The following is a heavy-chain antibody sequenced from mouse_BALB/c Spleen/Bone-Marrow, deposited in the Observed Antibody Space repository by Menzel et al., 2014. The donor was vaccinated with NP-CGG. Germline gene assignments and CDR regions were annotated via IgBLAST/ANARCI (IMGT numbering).Heavy chain of an antibody. CDR1: GYAFTSYN. CDR3: ASYGSSYGAMDY. D-gene: IGHD1-1*01. V-gene: IGHV1S135*01. J-gene: IGHJ4*01. Sequence: EVKLVESGPELVKPGASVKVSCKASGYAFTSYNMYWVKQSHGKSLEWIGYIDPYNGGTSYNQKFKGKATLTVDKSSSTAYMHLNSLTSEDSAVYYCASYGSSYGAMDYWGQGTSVTVSP. CDR2: IDPYNGGT.